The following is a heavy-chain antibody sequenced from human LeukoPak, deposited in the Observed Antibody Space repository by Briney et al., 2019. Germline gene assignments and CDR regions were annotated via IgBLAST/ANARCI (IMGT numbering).Heavy chain of an antibody. D-gene: IGHD3-22*01. V-gene: IGHV1-2*04. CDR2: INPNSGGT. CDR1: GYTFTGYY. Sequence: ASVKASCKASGYTFTGYYMHWVRQAPGLGLEWMGWINPNSGGTNYAQKFQGWATMTRDTSISTAYMELRRLRSDDTAVYYCARTYYYDSSGANDAFDIWGQGTMVTVSS. J-gene: IGHJ3*02. CDR3: ARTYYYDSSGANDAFDI.